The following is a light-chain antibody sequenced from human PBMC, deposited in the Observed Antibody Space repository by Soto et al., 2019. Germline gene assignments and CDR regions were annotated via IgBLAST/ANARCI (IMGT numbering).Light chain of an antibody. CDR2: AAS. Sequence: DLQMTQSPSSLSASVGDRVTITCRASQAIRNSLAWYQQKPGKVPSLLIYAASTLQPGVPSRFSGSGSGTDFTLTISSLQPEDVATYYCQKYYSAPFTFGPGTKLGIK. CDR1: QAIRNS. V-gene: IGKV1-27*01. J-gene: IGKJ3*01. CDR3: QKYYSAPFT.